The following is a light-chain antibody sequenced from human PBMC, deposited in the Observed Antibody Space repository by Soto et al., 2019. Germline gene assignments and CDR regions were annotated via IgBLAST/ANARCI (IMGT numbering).Light chain of an antibody. J-gene: IGKJ2*01. Sequence: EIVLTQSPATLSLSPGERATLSCSASQSVSSYLAWYQQKPGQAPRLLIYDASNRATGIPARFSGSGSGTDFTLTISSLGPEDFAVYYCQQRSNWPPYTFGQGTKVDIK. CDR2: DAS. CDR3: QQRSNWPPYT. CDR1: QSVSSY. V-gene: IGKV3-11*01.